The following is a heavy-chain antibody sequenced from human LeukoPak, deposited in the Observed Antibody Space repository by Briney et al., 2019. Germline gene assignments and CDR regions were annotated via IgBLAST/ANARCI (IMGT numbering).Heavy chain of an antibody. Sequence: GASVKVSCKASGYTFTSYGISWVRQAPGQGLEWMGWISAYNGNTNYAQKLQGRVTMTTDTSTSTAYMELRSLRSDDTAVYYCARALGEADIVVVPAADYGHWGQGTLVTVSS. J-gene: IGHJ4*02. CDR2: ISAYNGNT. V-gene: IGHV1-18*01. D-gene: IGHD2-2*01. CDR3: ARALGEADIVVVPAADYGH. CDR1: GYTFTSYG.